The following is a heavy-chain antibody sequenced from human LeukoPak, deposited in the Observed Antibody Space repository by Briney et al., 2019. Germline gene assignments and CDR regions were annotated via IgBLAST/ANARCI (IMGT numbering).Heavy chain of an antibody. CDR3: ASRYYDILTGDDY. J-gene: IGHJ4*02. Sequence: ASVKVSCKASGGTFSSYAISWVRQAPGQGLEWMGGIIPIFGTANYAQEFQGRVTITADESTSTAYMELSSLRSEDTAVYYCASRYYDILTGDDYWGQGTLVTVSS. V-gene: IGHV1-69*13. D-gene: IGHD3-9*01. CDR2: IIPIFGTA. CDR1: GGTFSSYA.